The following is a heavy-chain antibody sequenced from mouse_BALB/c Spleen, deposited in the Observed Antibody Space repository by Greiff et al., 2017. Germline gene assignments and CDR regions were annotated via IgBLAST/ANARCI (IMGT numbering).Heavy chain of an antibody. CDR2: INPSTGYT. CDR1: GYTFTSYW. Sequence: QVQLQQSGAELAKPGASVKMSCKASGYTFTSYWIPWVKQRPGQGLEWIGYINPSTGYTESNQKFKDKATLTADKSSSTAYMQLSSLTSEDSAVYYCARGDTVSTAHYYAMDYWGQGTSGTVSS. V-gene: IGHV1-7*01. D-gene: IGHD1-2*01. J-gene: IGHJ4*01. CDR3: ARGDTVSTAHYYAMDY.